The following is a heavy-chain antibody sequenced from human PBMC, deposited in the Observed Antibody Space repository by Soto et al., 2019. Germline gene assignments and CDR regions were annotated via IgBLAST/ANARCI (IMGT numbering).Heavy chain of an antibody. CDR3: AKDKGTELELREGYSYFDY. Sequence: EVQLVESGGGLVQPGRSLRLSCAASGFTFDDYAMHWVRQAPGKGLEWVSGISWNSGSIGYADSVKGRFTISRGNAKNSLYLQMNSLRAEDTALYYCAKDKGTELELREGYSYFDYWGQGTLVTVSS. V-gene: IGHV3-9*01. CDR2: ISWNSGSI. D-gene: IGHD1-7*01. CDR1: GFTFDDYA. J-gene: IGHJ4*02.